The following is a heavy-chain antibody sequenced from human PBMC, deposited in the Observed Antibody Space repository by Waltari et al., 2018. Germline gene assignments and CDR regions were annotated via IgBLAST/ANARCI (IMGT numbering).Heavy chain of an antibody. D-gene: IGHD2-2*01. Sequence: EVQLVESGGVVVQPGGSLRLSCAASGFTFDAYTMHWVRQAPGKGLEWVSLISWDGGSTDYADSVKGRFTISRDNSKNSMYLQMNSLRTEDTALYYCAKEGADCSSTSCPPIPFDYWGQGTLVTVSS. CDR1: GFTFDAYT. CDR3: AKEGADCSSTSCPPIPFDY. CDR2: ISWDGGST. V-gene: IGHV3-43*01. J-gene: IGHJ4*02.